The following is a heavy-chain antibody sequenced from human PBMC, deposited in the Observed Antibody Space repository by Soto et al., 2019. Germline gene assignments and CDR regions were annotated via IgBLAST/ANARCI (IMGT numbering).Heavy chain of an antibody. D-gene: IGHD6-6*01. CDR3: ARTSRFEY. J-gene: IGHJ4*02. Sequence: QVLLQQWGAGLLKPSETLSLTCAVYGGSFSNYYWSWIRQSPGKGLEWIGEINHSGSTNYNPSLKSRVTISVDTSKSQFSLKLSSVTLADTAVYYCARTSRFEYWGQGTLVTVSS. CDR1: GGSFSNYY. V-gene: IGHV4-34*01. CDR2: INHSGST.